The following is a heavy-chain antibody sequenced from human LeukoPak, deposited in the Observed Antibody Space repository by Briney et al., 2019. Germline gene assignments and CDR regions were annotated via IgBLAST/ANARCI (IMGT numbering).Heavy chain of an antibody. CDR2: ISGSSIYI. D-gene: IGHD3-22*01. CDR3: ARALYDSSGYYFDY. J-gene: IGHJ4*02. Sequence: GGSLRLSCATSGFTCSAYSMNWVRQAPGKGLEWVSSISGSSIYINYADSVKGRFTISSDNAKNSLYLQMNSLRAEDTAVYYCARALYDSSGYYFDYWGQGTLVTVSS. CDR1: GFTCSAYS. V-gene: IGHV3-21*01.